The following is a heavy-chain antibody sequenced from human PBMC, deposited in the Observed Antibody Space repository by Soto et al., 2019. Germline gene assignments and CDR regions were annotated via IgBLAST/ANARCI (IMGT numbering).Heavy chain of an antibody. J-gene: IGHJ4*02. CDR2: ISGSGGST. Sequence: PGGSLRLSCAASGFTFSSYAMSWVRQAPGKGLEWVSAISGSGGSTYYADSVKGRFTISRDNSKNTLYLQMNSLRAEDTAVYYCASTDAAGLYYFDYWGQGTLVTVSS. V-gene: IGHV3-23*01. D-gene: IGHD2-8*02. CDR3: ASTDAAGLYYFDY. CDR1: GFTFSSYA.